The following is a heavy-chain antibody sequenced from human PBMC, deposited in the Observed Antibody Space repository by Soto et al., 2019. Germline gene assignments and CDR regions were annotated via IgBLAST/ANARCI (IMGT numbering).Heavy chain of an antibody. D-gene: IGHD3-22*01. CDR1: GYSFTSYW. CDR3: ARHKDSSGYYFGSHYYYGMDV. V-gene: IGHV5-10-1*01. J-gene: IGHJ6*02. Sequence: VASQTLSCKDSGYSFTSYWISWVRQIPGKGLEWMGRIDPSYSYTNYSPSFQGHVTISADKSISTAYLQWSSLKASDTAMYYCARHKDSSGYYFGSHYYYGMDVWGQGTTVTVSS. CDR2: IDPSYSYT.